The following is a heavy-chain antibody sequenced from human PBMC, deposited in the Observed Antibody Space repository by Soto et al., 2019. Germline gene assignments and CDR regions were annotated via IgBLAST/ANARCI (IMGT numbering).Heavy chain of an antibody. CDR2: ISAYNGNT. CDR1: GYTFTSYG. V-gene: IGHV1-18*04. J-gene: IGHJ6*02. Sequence: ASVKVSCKASGYTFTSYGISWVRQAPGQGLEWMGWISAYNGNTNYAQKLQGRVTMTTDTSTSTAYMELRSLRSDDTAVYYCARTGLGRGVMVSQLKDYYYYGMDVWGQGTTVTVSS. CDR3: ARTGLGRGVMVSQLKDYYYYGMDV. D-gene: IGHD3-10*01.